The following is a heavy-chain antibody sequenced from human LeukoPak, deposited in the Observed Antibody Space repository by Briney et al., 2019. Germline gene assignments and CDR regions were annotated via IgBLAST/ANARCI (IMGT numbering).Heavy chain of an antibody. V-gene: IGHV1-69*04. CDR2: IIPILGIA. CDR3: ARGAVAGTYNWFDP. J-gene: IGHJ5*02. Sequence: SVKVSCKAPGGTFSSYAISWVRQAPGQGLEWMGRIIPILGIANYAQKFQGRVTITADKSTSTAYMELSSLRSEDTAVYYCARGAVAGTYNWFDPWGQGTLVTVSS. D-gene: IGHD6-19*01. CDR1: GGTFSSYA.